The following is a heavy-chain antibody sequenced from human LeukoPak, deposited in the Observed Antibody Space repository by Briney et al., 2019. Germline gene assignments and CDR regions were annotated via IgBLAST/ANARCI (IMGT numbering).Heavy chain of an antibody. V-gene: IGHV4-59*01. D-gene: IGHD4-23*01. CDR3: ARARGGSVATRYLDS. J-gene: IGHJ4*02. CDR1: GASISSYY. CDR2: FYYSGGN. Sequence: SETLSLTCTVSGASISSYYWNWVRQAPGKGLEWIGYFYYSGGNFYHPSLKGRVTMSGDTSKSQVYLNLTSVTAAETAMYYCARARGGSVATRYLDSWGRGTLVSVSP.